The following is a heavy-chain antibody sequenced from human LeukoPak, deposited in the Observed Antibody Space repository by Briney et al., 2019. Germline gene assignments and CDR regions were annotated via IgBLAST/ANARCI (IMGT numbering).Heavy chain of an antibody. J-gene: IGHJ4*02. D-gene: IGHD3-16*01. CDR3: ARGPIMMREVSYDY. CDR1: GYTFTNFD. Sequence: ASVKVSCKASGYTFTNFDINWVRQAPGQGLEWMGRINPNNGDTNYEQNFQGRVTMTRDTSISTAYMELNALRSDDMAMYYCARGPIMMREVSYDYWGQGTLVTVSS. V-gene: IGHV1-2*06. CDR2: INPNNGDT.